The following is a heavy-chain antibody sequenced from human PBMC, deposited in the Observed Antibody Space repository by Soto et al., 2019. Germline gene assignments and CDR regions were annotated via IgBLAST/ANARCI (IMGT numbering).Heavy chain of an antibody. CDR3: ARGSTSDWPFDY. Sequence: QVHLVQSGTDVEKPGASVKVSCKASGYTFSNYAMHRVRQAPGQRLEWMGWINAGNGDTKYSQNFQGRVTITRDTSASTVYMELSSLRSEDTAVYFCARGSTSDWPFDYWGQGTLVAVSS. D-gene: IGHD6-19*01. J-gene: IGHJ4*02. V-gene: IGHV1-3*01. CDR1: GYTFSNYA. CDR2: INAGNGDT.